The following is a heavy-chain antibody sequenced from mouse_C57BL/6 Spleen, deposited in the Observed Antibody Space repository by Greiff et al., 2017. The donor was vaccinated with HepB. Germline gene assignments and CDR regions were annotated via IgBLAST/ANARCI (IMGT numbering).Heavy chain of an antibody. CDR3: ARSGDYDGGLAMDY. D-gene: IGHD2-4*01. CDR1: GYTFTSYW. J-gene: IGHJ4*01. CDR2: IDPSDSYT. V-gene: IGHV1-59*01. Sequence: QVQLQQPGAELVRPGTSVKLSCKASGYTFTSYWMHWVKQRPGQGLEWIGVIDPSDSYTNYNQKFKGKATLTVDTSSSTAYMQLSSLTSEDSAVYYCARSGDYDGGLAMDYWGQGTSVTVSS.